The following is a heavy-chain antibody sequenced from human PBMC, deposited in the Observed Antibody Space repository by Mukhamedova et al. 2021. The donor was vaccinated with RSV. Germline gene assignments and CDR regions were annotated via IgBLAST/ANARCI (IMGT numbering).Heavy chain of an antibody. J-gene: IGHJ4*02. V-gene: IGHV3-11*01. Sequence: GKGLEWVSYITSTGVPIYFADSVRGRFTVSRDNTKNSLYLLMNNLRAEDTAVYYCAKDGSFDGLDSWGQRTLVTVSS. CDR3: AKDGSFDGLDS. CDR2: ITSTGVPI. D-gene: IGHD5-24*01.